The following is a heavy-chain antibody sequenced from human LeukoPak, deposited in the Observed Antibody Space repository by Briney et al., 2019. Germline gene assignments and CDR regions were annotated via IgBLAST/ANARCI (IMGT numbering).Heavy chain of an antibody. CDR3: ALYCRLSSNCGYYGMDV. V-gene: IGHV4-59*08. CDR2: VSFSGST. J-gene: IGHJ6*02. CDR1: GGSINNYY. Sequence: SETLSLTCIVSGGSINNYYWSWIRQPPGKGLEWIGEVSFSGSTNYNPSLTSRVTISADTSKNQFPLKLSSVTAADTAVYYCALYCRLSSNCGYYGMDVWGQGTTVTVSS. D-gene: IGHD2-15*01.